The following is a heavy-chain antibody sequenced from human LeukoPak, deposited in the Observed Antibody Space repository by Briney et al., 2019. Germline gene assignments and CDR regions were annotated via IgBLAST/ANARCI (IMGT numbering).Heavy chain of an antibody. CDR1: GGSISSYY. D-gene: IGHD5-18*01. V-gene: IGHV4-59*01. CDR3: ARIQLGGYYYYGMDV. Sequence: SETLSLTCTVSGGSISSYYWSWIRQPPGKGLEWIGYIYYSGSTNYNPSLKSRVTISVDTSKNQFSLKLSSVTAADTAVYYCARIQLGGYYYYGMDVWGQGTTVTVSS. J-gene: IGHJ6*02. CDR2: IYYSGST.